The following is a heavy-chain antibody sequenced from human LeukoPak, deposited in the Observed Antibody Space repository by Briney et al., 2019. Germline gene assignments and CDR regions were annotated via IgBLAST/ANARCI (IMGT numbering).Heavy chain of an antibody. Sequence: SETLSLTCAVYGRSFSGYYWSWIRQPPGKGLEWIGEINHSGSTNYNPSLKSRVTISVDTSKNQFSLKLSSVTAADTAVYYCARGRKVVVAATATYYFDYWGQGTLVTVSS. J-gene: IGHJ4*02. D-gene: IGHD2-15*01. CDR1: GRSFSGYY. CDR3: ARGRKVVVAATATYYFDY. CDR2: INHSGST. V-gene: IGHV4-34*01.